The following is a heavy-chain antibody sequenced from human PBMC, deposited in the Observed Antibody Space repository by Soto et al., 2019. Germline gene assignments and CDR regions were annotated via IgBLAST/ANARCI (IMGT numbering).Heavy chain of an antibody. CDR1: GFTFSSYN. CDR3: ARERNSPFDP. V-gene: IGHV3-48*02. Sequence: PGGSLRLSCGASGFTFSSYNMNWVRLAPGKGLEWVSYISSSSSTMYYADPVKGRFTISRDNAKNSLYLQMNSLRDEDTAVYYCARERNSPFDPWGQGTLVTVSS. D-gene: IGHD6-13*01. J-gene: IGHJ5*02. CDR2: ISSSSSTM.